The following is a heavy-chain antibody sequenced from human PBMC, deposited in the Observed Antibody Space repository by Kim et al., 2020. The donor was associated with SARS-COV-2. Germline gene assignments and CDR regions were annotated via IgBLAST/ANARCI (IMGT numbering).Heavy chain of an antibody. CDR3: ARVDDSSGWYDWFDP. Sequence: PSIKSRVTISVDTSKNQFSLKLSSVTAADTAVYYCARVDDSSGWYDWFDPWGQGTLVTVSS. V-gene: IGHV4-34*01. J-gene: IGHJ5*02. D-gene: IGHD6-19*01.